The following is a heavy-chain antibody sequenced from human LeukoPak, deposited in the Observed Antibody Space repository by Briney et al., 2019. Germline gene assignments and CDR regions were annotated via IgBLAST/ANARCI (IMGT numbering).Heavy chain of an antibody. Sequence: SETLSLTCTVSGGSISSGGYYWSWIRQHPGKGLEWIGYIYYSGSTYYNPSPKSRVTISVDTSKNQFSLKLSSVTAADTAVYYCARDTPGDLDAFDIWGQGTMVTVSS. J-gene: IGHJ3*02. CDR3: ARDTPGDLDAFDI. CDR2: IYYSGST. CDR1: GGSISSGGYY. V-gene: IGHV4-31*03. D-gene: IGHD7-27*01.